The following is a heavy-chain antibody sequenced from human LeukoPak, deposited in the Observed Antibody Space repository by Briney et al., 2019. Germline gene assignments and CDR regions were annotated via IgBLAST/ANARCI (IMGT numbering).Heavy chain of an antibody. D-gene: IGHD1-1*01. V-gene: IGHV3-11*01. J-gene: IGHJ6*02. CDR1: GFTFSDYY. CDR3: ATQGTTLYGMDV. CDR2: ISSSGSTI. Sequence: GGSLRLSCAASGFTFSDYYMSWIRQAPGEGLEWVSYISSSGSTIYYADSAKGRFTISRDNAKNSLYLQMNSLRAEDTAVYYCATQGTTLYGMDVWGQGTTVTVSS.